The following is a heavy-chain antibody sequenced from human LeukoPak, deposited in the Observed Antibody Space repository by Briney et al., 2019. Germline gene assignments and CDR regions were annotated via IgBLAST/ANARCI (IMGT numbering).Heavy chain of an antibody. CDR2: INHSGST. Sequence: SETLSLTCAVYGGSFSGYYWSWIRQPPGKGLEWIGEINHSGSTNYNPSLKSRFTISVYTSKNQFSLKLSSVTAADTAVYYCARGSHSSGYRSFDYWGQGTLVTVSS. J-gene: IGHJ4*02. D-gene: IGHD3-22*01. V-gene: IGHV4-34*01. CDR3: ARGSHSSGYRSFDY. CDR1: GGSFSGYY.